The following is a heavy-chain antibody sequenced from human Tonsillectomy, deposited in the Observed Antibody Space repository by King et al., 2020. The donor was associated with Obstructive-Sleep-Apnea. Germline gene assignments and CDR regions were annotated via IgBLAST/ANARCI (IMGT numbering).Heavy chain of an antibody. CDR2: LNVYNGNT. V-gene: IGHV1-18*01. CDR3: ARFKSQQNFYYGMDV. CDR1: GYTFTSFG. Sequence: QLVQSGAEVKKTGASVKVSCKASGYTFTSFGINWVRQAPGQGLEWMGWLNVYNGNTNYPQKFQDRVTMTTDTSTNTAYLDLRSLRSADTAVYYCARFKSQQNFYYGMDVGGQGTSVTVSS. D-gene: IGHD1/OR15-1a*01. J-gene: IGHJ6*02.